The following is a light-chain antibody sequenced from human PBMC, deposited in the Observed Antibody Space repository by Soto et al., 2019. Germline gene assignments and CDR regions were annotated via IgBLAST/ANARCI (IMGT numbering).Light chain of an antibody. CDR1: QSLLHSDGTTY. CDR3: MQATHLPPYT. J-gene: IGKJ2*01. CDR2: RVS. Sequence: DIVMTQTPLSSPVTLGQPASISCRSSQSLLHSDGTTYLNWLQQRPGQPPRLLIYRVSNRFSGXQXRXXGSGAGTDSTLKSSRVEAEDVGIYYCMQATHLPPYTFGQGTKLEI. V-gene: IGKV2-24*01.